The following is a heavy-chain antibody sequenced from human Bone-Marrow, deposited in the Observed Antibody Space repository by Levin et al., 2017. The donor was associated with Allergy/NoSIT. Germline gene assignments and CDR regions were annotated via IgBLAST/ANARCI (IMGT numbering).Heavy chain of an antibody. D-gene: IGHD3-22*01. CDR2: ISSGDDK. CDR3: AKDRHGYFDTSGYYPGSGAFEM. CDR1: GFTFSSYA. J-gene: IGHJ3*02. V-gene: IGHV3-23*01. Sequence: GESLKISCAASGFTFSSYALSWVRQAPGKGLEWVSAISSGDDKFYADSAKGRFTISRDNSRNTLSLQLNSLRAEDTAVYYCAKDRHGYFDTSGYYPGSGAFEMWGQGTMVTVSS.